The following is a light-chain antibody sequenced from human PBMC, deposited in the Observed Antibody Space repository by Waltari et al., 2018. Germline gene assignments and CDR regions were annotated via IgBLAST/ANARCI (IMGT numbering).Light chain of an antibody. CDR2: GAS. J-gene: IGKJ2*01. CDR1: QSVSSSY. V-gene: IGKV3-20*01. CDR3: QQYGSPYT. Sequence: EIVLTQSPGTLSLPPGERATLSCRASQSVSSSYLAWYQQKPGQAPRLLIYGASSRATGIPDRFSGSGSGTDFTLTISRLEPEDFAVXYCQQYGSPYTFXXGXKLEIK.